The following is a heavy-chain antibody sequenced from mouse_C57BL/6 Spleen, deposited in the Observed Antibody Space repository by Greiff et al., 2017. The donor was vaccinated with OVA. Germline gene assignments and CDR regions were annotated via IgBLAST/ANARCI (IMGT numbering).Heavy chain of an antibody. CDR3: ARSSIYYDYPAWFAY. Sequence: VQLQQPGAELVRPGSSVKLSCKASGYTFTSYWMDWVKQRPGQGLEWIGNIYPSDSETHYNQKFKDKATLPVDKSSSTAYMQLSSLTSEDSAVYCCARSSIYYDYPAWFAYWGQGTLVTVSA. J-gene: IGHJ3*01. CDR2: IYPSDSET. V-gene: IGHV1-61*01. D-gene: IGHD2-4*01. CDR1: GYTFTSYW.